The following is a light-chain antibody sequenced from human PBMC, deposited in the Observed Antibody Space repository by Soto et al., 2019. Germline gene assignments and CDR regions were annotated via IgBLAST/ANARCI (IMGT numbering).Light chain of an antibody. CDR2: KTS. V-gene: IGKV1-5*03. J-gene: IGKJ1*01. CDR3: QQYSTYWS. Sequence: DIQMTPSPSTLSASVGDRVTITCRASESISNWLAWFQQKPGKAHKLLIHKTSTLESGVPSRFSGSGSGTEFTLTISSLQPDDFATYLCQQYSTYWSFGQGTKVEIK. CDR1: ESISNW.